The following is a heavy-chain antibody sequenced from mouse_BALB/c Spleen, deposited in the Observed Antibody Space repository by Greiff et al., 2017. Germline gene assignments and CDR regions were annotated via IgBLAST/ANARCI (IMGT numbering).Heavy chain of an antibody. D-gene: IGHD1-2*01. CDR2: INPSTGYT. CDR3: ARYYGSYYFDY. V-gene: IGHV1-7*01. J-gene: IGHJ2*01. Sequence: QVQLKESGAELAKPGASVKMSCKASGYTFTSYWMHWVKQRPGQGLEWIGYINPSTGYTEYNQKFKDKATLTADKSSSTAYMQLSSLTSEDSAVYYCARYYGSYYFDYWGQGTTLTVSS. CDR1: GYTFTSYW.